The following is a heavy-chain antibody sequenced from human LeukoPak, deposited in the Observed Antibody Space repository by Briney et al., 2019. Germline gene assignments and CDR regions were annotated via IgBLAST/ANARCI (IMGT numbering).Heavy chain of an antibody. D-gene: IGHD3-22*01. Sequence: GGSLRLSCAASGFIFEDYTMHWVRQVPRKTLEWVSLVNWHGTTYYADSLKGRFTISRDNSKNSLYLQMDSLRTEDAAFYYCAKDLTYESSGSVIDHWGLGTLVTVSS. CDR1: GFIFEDYT. CDR3: AKDLTYESSGSVIDH. V-gene: IGHV3-43*01. J-gene: IGHJ4*02. CDR2: VNWHGTT.